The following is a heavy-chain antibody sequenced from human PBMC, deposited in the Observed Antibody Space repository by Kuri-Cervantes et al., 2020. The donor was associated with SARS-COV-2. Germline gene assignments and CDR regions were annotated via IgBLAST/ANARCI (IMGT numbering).Heavy chain of an antibody. D-gene: IGHD7-27*01. CDR2: ISSTSGNYI. CDR3: ARDAVLGIGY. Sequence: GESLKISCAASGFNFSDYYMSWIRQAPGKGLEWVAHISSTSGNYIYYADSVKGRFTISRDNAKNSLYLQMNSLRAEDTAVYYCARDAVLGIGYWGQGTLVTVSS. V-gene: IGHV3-11*04. J-gene: IGHJ4*02. CDR1: GFNFSDYY.